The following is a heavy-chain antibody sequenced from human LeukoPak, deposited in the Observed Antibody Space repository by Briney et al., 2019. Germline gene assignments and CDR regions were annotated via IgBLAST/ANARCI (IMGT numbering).Heavy chain of an antibody. D-gene: IGHD3-10*01. Sequence: GGSLRLSCSASGFTFSDYYMSWIRQAPGKGLEGVSYITSSGSSIYYGDSVKGRFTIPRDNAKNSLYVQMNSLRGEDTAVYYCARIRSGGAFDIWGQGTMVTFSS. V-gene: IGHV3-11*04. J-gene: IGHJ3*02. CDR2: ITSSGSSI. CDR3: ARIRSGGAFDI. CDR1: GFTFSDYY.